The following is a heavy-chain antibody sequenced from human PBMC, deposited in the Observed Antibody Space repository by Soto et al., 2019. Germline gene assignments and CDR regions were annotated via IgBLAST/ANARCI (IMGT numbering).Heavy chain of an antibody. V-gene: IGHV3-23*05. CDR3: TKDVTGDIGADF. CDR1: GFAFSNCA. Sequence: GGSLRLSCAASGFAFSNCAMSWVRQAPGKGLEWVSTIKTSGDTTFYADPVKGRFTTSRDDSKNTLYLQMNSLRAEDTATYYCTKDVTGDIGADFWGEGTPVTVSS. CDR2: IKTSGDTT. J-gene: IGHJ4*02. D-gene: IGHD2-21*02.